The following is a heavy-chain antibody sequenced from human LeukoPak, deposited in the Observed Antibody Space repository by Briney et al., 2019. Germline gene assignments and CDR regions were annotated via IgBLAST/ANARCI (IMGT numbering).Heavy chain of an antibody. CDR1: GGSISSYY. CDR2: IYTSGST. D-gene: IGHD5-18*01. J-gene: IGHJ4*02. CDR3: ATIKRGSIFGYFDF. Sequence: PSETLSLTRTVSGGSISSYYWSWIRQPAGKGLEWIGRIYTSGSTNYNPSLKSRVTMSVDTSKNQFSLKLSSVTAADTAVYYCATIKRGSIFGYFDFWGQGILVTVSS. V-gene: IGHV4-4*07.